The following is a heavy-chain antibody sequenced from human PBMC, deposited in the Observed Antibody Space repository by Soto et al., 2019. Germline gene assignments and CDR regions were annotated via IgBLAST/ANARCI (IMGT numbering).Heavy chain of an antibody. Sequence: EVQLVESGGGLVQPGGSLKLSCAASGFNFSDSVMHWVRQVSGKGLEWVGRITSTADTYATAYAASVKGRFTVSRDDSKNTAYLQMNSLKTEDTAVYYCTGSMSFAFDIWGQGTMVHVSS. CDR3: TGSMSFAFDI. J-gene: IGHJ3*02. CDR1: GFNFSDSV. CDR2: ITSTADTYAT. V-gene: IGHV3-73*01.